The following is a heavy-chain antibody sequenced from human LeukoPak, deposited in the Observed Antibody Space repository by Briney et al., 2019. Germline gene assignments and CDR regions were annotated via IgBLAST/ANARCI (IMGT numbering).Heavy chain of an antibody. CDR1: GYDFTSVG. J-gene: IGHJ4*02. Sequence: AAVKVSCKASGYDFTSVGITWVRRAPGQGLEWMGWISPYNGNTRYAQKFQGRVAMTTGTSTTTAYMELRGLRFNDTAVYYCARAGSGSGWYFGYWGQGTLVTVSS. CDR3: ARAGSGSGWYFGY. CDR2: ISPYNGNT. V-gene: IGHV1-18*01. D-gene: IGHD6-19*01.